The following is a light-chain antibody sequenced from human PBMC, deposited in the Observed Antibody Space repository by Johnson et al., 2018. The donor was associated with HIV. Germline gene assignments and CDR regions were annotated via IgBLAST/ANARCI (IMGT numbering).Light chain of an antibody. CDR2: DNN. CDR1: SSNIGNNY. J-gene: IGLJ1*01. V-gene: IGLV1-51*01. Sequence: LTQPPSVSAAAGHKVTISCSGSSSNIGNNYVAWYQQVPGTAPKLLIYDNNKRPSGIPDRFSGSKSGTSATLGITGLQTGDEADYFCGTWDSSLSAGGYVFGTGTKVTVL. CDR3: GTWDSSLSAGGYV.